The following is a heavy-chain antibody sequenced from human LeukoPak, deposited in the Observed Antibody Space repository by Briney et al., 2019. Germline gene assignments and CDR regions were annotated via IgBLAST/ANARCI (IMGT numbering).Heavy chain of an antibody. J-gene: IGHJ4*02. CDR3: AKDPWSGYSGAYY. D-gene: IGHD3-3*01. CDR1: GFTFSSYA. V-gene: IGHV3-23*01. CDR2: ISGSGGST. Sequence: QTGGSLRLSCAASGFTFSSYAMSWVRQAPGKGLEWVSAISGSGGSTYYADSVKGRFTISRDNSKNTLYLQMNSLRAEDTAVYYCAKDPWSGYSGAYYWGQGTLVTVSS.